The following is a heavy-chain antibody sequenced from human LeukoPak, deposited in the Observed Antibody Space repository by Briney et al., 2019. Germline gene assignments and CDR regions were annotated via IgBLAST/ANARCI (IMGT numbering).Heavy chain of an antibody. D-gene: IGHD3-16*01. V-gene: IGHV3-66*04. CDR1: GFIVSSRH. CDR2: IYSGGGT. Sequence: GGSLRLSCAASGFIVSSRHMSWVRQAPGKGLEWVSVIYSGGGTNYADSVKGRFTISRDNSKNTLYLQLNSLRAEDTVVYYCARLTPPFDYWGQGTLVTVSS. CDR3: ARLTPPFDY. J-gene: IGHJ4*02.